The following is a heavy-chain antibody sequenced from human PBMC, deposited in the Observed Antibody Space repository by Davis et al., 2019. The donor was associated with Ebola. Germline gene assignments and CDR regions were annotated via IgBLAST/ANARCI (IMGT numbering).Heavy chain of an antibody. CDR1: GFTFSDYY. D-gene: IGHD6-13*01. Sequence: GESLKISCAASGFTFSDYYMGWIRQAPGKGLEWVSYISSSGSTIYYADSVKGRFTISRDNAKNSLYLQMNSLRAEDTAVYYCASLAAAGTSGLDYWGQGTLVTVSS. CDR3: ASLAAAGTSGLDY. CDR2: ISSSGSTI. V-gene: IGHV3-11*01. J-gene: IGHJ4*02.